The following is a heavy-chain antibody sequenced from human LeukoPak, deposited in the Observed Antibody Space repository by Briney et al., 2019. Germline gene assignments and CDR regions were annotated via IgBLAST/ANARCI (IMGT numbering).Heavy chain of an antibody. CDR2: IRSGAYT. J-gene: IGHJ4*02. V-gene: IGHV3-23*01. Sequence: PGGSLRLSCAASGFTFSSYAMTWVRQAPGKGLEWVSTIRSGAYTYYADSVKGRLSIPRDNSKNTLYLEMNSLRAEDAAVYYCARISVVSRSGPLDYWGQGTLVTVSS. D-gene: IGHD3-10*01. CDR1: GFTFSSYA. CDR3: ARISVVSRSGPLDY.